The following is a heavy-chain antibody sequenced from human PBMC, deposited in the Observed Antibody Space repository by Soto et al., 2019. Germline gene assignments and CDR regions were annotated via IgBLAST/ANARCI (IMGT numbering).Heavy chain of an antibody. V-gene: IGHV4-39*01. Sequence: PSETLSLTCSVSGTSVSTSTHYWAWIRQPPGRGLEWIGSIYYIGSTYSNPSLKSRVTISLDTSKIQFSLHLSSVTAADTAVYYCARLYAVVNPWSFDSWGRGTLVTVSS. CDR1: GTSVSTSTHY. CDR3: ARLYAVVNPWSFDS. D-gene: IGHD2-15*01. CDR2: IYYIGST. J-gene: IGHJ4*02.